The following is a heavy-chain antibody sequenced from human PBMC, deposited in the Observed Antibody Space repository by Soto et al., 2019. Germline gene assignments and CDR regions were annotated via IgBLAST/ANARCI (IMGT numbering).Heavy chain of an antibody. CDR1: GGTFINYA. V-gene: IGHV1-69*01. CDR3: ASTYCYDTTAYGASSSYYFAMDV. Sequence: QVQLVQSGTEVQKPGSSVKVSCKASGGTFINYAFSWLRQAPGQGLEWMGVIIPMFGSAYYAQRFQGRVTTAADESTSTVYMELGSLRSEDTAVFYCASTYCYDTTAYGASSSYYFAMDVWGQGTTVTVSS. CDR2: IIPMFGSA. J-gene: IGHJ6*02. D-gene: IGHD3-16*02.